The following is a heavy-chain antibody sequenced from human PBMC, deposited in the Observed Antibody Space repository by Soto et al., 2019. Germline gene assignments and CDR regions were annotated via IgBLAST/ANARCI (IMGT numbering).Heavy chain of an antibody. J-gene: IGHJ6*02. CDR3: AVDTAMGNYYYYGMDV. CDR1: GGSISSGGYY. CDR2: IYYSGST. Sequence: SETLSLTCTVSGGSISSGGYYWSWIRQHPGKGLEWIGYIYYSGSTYYNPSLKGRVTISVDTSKNQFSLKLSSVTAADTAVYYCAVDTAMGNYYYYGMDVWGQGTTVTVSS. D-gene: IGHD5-18*01. V-gene: IGHV4-31*03.